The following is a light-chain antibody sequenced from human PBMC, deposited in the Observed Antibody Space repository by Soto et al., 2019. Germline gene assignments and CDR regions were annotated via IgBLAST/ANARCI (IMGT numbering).Light chain of an antibody. J-gene: IGKJ1*01. Sequence: EIVMTQSPATLSVSPGERATLSCRASQSVGSNLAWYQQKPGQAPRLLIYGASTRATGIPARFSGSGSGTEFTLTISSLQSEDFAVYYCQQYNNWPRRTFGQGTKVEIK. CDR2: GAS. V-gene: IGKV3-15*01. CDR1: QSVGSN. CDR3: QQYNNWPRRT.